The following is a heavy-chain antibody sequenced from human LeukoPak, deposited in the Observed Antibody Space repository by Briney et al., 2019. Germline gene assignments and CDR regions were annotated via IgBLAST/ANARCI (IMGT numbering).Heavy chain of an antibody. CDR2: IRYDGGNK. Sequence: GGSLRLSCAASGFIFSTYGMHWVRQAPGKGLEWVAFIRYDGGNKYYADSVKGRFTISRDNSKNTLYLQMNSLRAEDTAVYYCAKSPVRVVVVPAASGDYVEPFSHYFDYWGQGTLVTVSS. J-gene: IGHJ4*02. D-gene: IGHD2-2*01. CDR3: AKSPVRVVVVPAASGDYVEPFSHYFDY. CDR1: GFIFSTYG. V-gene: IGHV3-30*02.